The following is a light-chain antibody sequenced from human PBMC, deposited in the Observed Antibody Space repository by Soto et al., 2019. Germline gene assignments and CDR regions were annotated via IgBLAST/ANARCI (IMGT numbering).Light chain of an antibody. CDR3: QQYNNWPTWT. Sequence: EILLTQSPATLSLSPGESATLSCRASRSVSSNLAWYQQKPGQAPRLXXYGASTRANGIPARFSGSGSGTEFTLTISSLQSEDFAAYYCQQYNNWPTWTFGQGTKVDI. V-gene: IGKV3-15*01. CDR2: GAS. J-gene: IGKJ1*01. CDR1: RSVSSN.